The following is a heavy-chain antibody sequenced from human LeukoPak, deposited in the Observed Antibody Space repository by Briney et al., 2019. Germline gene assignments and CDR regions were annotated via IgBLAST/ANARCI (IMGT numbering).Heavy chain of an antibody. CDR1: GYTFTGYY. CDR3: ARDWWELLDDYYYYGMDV. D-gene: IGHD1-26*01. J-gene: IGHJ6*02. CDR2: INPNGGGT. V-gene: IGHV1-2*06. Sequence: ASVTVSCTASGYTFTGYYMHWVRQAPGQGLEWMGRINPNGGGTNYAQKFQGRVTMTRDTSISTAYMELSRLRSDDTAVYYCARDWWELLDDYYYYGMDVWAKGPRSPSP.